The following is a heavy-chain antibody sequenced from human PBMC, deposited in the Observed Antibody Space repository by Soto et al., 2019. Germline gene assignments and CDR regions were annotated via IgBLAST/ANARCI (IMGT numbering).Heavy chain of an antibody. D-gene: IGHD3-22*01. CDR1: GFTVSSNY. CDR2: IYSGGNT. Sequence: GGSLRLSCAASGFTVSSNYMSWVRQAPGKGLEWVSIIYSGGNTYYADSVKGRFTISRDNSKNTLYLQMNSLRAEDTAVYYCARSYPGHDSSGLQHYGMDVWGQGTTVTVSS. J-gene: IGHJ6*02. CDR3: ARSYPGHDSSGLQHYGMDV. V-gene: IGHV3-66*01.